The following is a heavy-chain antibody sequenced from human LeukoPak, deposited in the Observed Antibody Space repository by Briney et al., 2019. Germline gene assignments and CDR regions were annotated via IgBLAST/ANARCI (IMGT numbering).Heavy chain of an antibody. CDR2: IYHGGST. D-gene: IGHD4-11*01. V-gene: IGHV4-4*02. CDR1: GGSISSSNW. J-gene: IGHJ4*02. Sequence: PSETLSLTCAVSGGSISSSNWWTWVRQPPGKGLEWIGEIYHGGSTKYNPSLKSRVTISVDKSKNQFSLKLTSVTAADTALYYCAMRSNHELIYWGQGTLVTVSS. CDR3: AMRSNHELIY.